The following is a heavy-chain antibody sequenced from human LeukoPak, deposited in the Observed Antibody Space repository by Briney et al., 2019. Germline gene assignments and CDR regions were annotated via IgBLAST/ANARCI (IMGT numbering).Heavy chain of an antibody. J-gene: IGHJ4*02. D-gene: IGHD7-27*01. CDR3: ARDETNWGTFDY. Sequence: GXSLRLSCAACGFTFSSYEMNWVRQARGKGVEWVAVIWYDGSNKYYADSVKGRFTISRDNSKNTLYLQMDSLRSDDTAVYYCARDETNWGTFDYWGQGTLVTVSS. V-gene: IGHV3-33*08. CDR2: IWYDGSNK. CDR1: GFTFSSYE.